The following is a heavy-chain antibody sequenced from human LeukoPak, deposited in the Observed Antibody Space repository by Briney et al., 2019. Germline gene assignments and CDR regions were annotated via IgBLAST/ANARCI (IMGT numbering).Heavy chain of an antibody. CDR1: GFTFSSYA. CDR3: AKVGGSRTLDSFDI. J-gene: IGHJ3*02. CDR2: ISYDGSNK. Sequence: GGSLRLSCAASGFTFSSYAMHWVRQAPGKGLEWVAVISYDGSNKYYADSVKGRFTISRDNSKNTLFLQMNSLRAEDTAVYYCAKVGGSRTLDSFDIWGQGTMVTVSS. D-gene: IGHD6-25*01. V-gene: IGHV3-30*04.